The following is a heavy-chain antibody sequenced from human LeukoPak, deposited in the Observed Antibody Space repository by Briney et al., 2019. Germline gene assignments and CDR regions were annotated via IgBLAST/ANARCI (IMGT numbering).Heavy chain of an antibody. D-gene: IGHD3-22*01. CDR2: ISGSGGST. CDR3: AKENSSGYYYSWYFDL. CDR1: GFTFSSYG. Sequence: GGTLRLSCAASGFTFSSYGMSWVRQAPGKGPEWVSAISGSGGSTYYADSVKGRFTISRDNSKNTLYLQMNSLRAEDTAVYYCAKENSSGYYYSWYFDLWGRGTLVTVSS. J-gene: IGHJ2*01. V-gene: IGHV3-23*01.